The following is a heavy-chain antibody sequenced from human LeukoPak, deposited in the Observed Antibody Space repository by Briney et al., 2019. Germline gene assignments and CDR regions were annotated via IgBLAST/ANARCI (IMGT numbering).Heavy chain of an antibody. V-gene: IGHV3-33*01. J-gene: IGHJ4*02. CDR3: ARDIGGRYFDS. CDR1: GFTFSTYA. Sequence: PPGGSLRLSCAASGFTFSTYAIHWVRQAPGKGLEWVAVIWGDGSHEFYADSVKGRFTISRDESKNTLYLQMNSLRADDTAVYYCARDIGGRYFDSWGQGTLVTVSS. D-gene: IGHD1-26*01. CDR2: IWGDGSHE.